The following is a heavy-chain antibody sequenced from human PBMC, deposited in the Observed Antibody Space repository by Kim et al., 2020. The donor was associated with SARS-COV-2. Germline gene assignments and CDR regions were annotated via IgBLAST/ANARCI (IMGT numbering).Heavy chain of an antibody. D-gene: IGHD5-18*01. Sequence: GGSLRLSCAASGFTFSNYAMSWVRQAPGKGLEWVSGITDSAGTTYYADSVKGRFTISRDNSKNTLYLQMNSLRAEDTAVYYCAKGRYNYGQSTDYWGQGTLVTVSS. CDR1: GFTFSNYA. CDR3: AKGRYNYGQSTDY. V-gene: IGHV3-23*01. J-gene: IGHJ4*02. CDR2: ITDSAGTT.